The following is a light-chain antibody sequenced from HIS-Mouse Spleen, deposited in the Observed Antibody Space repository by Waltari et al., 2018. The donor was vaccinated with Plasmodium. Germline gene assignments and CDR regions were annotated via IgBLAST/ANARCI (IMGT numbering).Light chain of an antibody. Sequence: DIVMTQSPDSLAVSLGERATINCKSSQSVLYSSNNKNYLAWYQPKPGQPPKLLIYLASTRESGVPDRFSGSGSGTDFTLTISSLQAEDVAVYYCQQYYSTPYTFGQGTKLEIK. V-gene: IGKV4-1*01. CDR2: LAS. J-gene: IGKJ2*01. CDR1: QSVLYSSNNKNY. CDR3: QQYYSTPYT.